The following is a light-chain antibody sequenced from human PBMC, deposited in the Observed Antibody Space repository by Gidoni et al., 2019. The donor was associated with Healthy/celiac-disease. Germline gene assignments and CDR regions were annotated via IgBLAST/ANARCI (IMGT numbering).Light chain of an antibody. CDR2: GAS. Sequence: EIVMTQSPPTLSVSPGERATLSCRASQRVSSNLAWYQQKPGQAPRLLIYGASTRATGIPARFSGSGSGTEFTLTISSLQSEDFAVYYCQQYNNWPGYTFGQGTKLEIK. J-gene: IGKJ2*01. V-gene: IGKV3-15*01. CDR3: QQYNNWPGYT. CDR1: QRVSSN.